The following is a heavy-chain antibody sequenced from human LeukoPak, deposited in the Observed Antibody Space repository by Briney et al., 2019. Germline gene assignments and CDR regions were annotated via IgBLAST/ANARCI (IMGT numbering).Heavy chain of an antibody. Sequence: PGGSLRLSCAASGFTFDNYRMSWVRQAPGKGLEWVSTVNADGGNTYYADSVKGRFTISRDNSKSTLILQMNSLRVEDTALYYCTKRVKYGGTWDHFADWCQGTLVTVSS. J-gene: IGHJ4*02. CDR2: VNADGGNT. D-gene: IGHD1-26*01. CDR3: TKRVKYGGTWDHFAD. CDR1: GFTFDNYR. V-gene: IGHV3-23*01.